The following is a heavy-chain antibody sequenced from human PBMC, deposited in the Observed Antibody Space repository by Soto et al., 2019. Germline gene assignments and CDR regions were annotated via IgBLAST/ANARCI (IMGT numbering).Heavy chain of an antibody. V-gene: IGHV5-51*01. CDR2: IHPGDSNT. J-gene: IGHJ5*02. CDR1: GYSFTSNW. D-gene: IGHD1-26*01. Sequence: ESLKISCKGSGYSFTSNWIGWVRQMPGKGLEWMGIIHPGDSNTRYSPSFQGQVTISADKSISTAYLQWSSLKASDTAMYYCAKWPVGASRNWFDPWGQGTLVTVSS. CDR3: AKWPVGASRNWFDP.